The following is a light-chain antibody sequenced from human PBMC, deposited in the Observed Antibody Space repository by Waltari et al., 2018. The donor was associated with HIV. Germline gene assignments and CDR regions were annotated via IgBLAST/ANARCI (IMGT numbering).Light chain of an antibody. Sequence: SYVLTQAPSVSVAPGQTARITCGGDNIASKRVHWYQQRPGQAPLLVVYDDSDRPSGIPERISGSNSGNTATLTINRVEGGDEADYYCQVWDTSGDFWEFGGGTKLTVL. CDR3: QVWDTSGDFWE. CDR1: NIASKR. V-gene: IGLV3-21*02. CDR2: DDS. J-gene: IGLJ3*02.